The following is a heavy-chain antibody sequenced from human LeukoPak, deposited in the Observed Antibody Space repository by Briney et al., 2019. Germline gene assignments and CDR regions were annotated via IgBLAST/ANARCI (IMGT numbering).Heavy chain of an antibody. V-gene: IGHV1-18*01. CDR3: ARDRYGDYPYGFDY. D-gene: IGHD4-17*01. CDR2: ISAYNGNT. J-gene: IGHJ4*02. CDR1: GYTFTSYG. Sequence: ASVKVSCKASGYTFTSYGISWVRQAPGQGLEWMGWISAYNGNTNYAQKLQGRVTMTTDTSTSTAYMELRSLRSDHTPVYYCARDRYGDYPYGFDYWGREPWSPSPQ.